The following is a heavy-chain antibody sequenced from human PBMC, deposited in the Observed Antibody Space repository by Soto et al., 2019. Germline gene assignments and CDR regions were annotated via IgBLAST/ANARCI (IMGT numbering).Heavy chain of an antibody. Sequence: QVQLQQWGAGLLKPSETLSLTCAVYGGSFSTYYWTWIRQPPGKGLEWIGEINDSGSTNYNPSLNRRVAIAVDTSKTPSPRPLMSAPAPYTAIDSGARARLRQLVVKNYSYAVTLGWGSGVTAT. CDR2: INDSGST. D-gene: IGHD2-8*02. CDR3: ARARLRQLVVKNYSYAVTLG. J-gene: IGHJ6*01. V-gene: IGHV4-34*01. CDR1: GGSFSTYY.